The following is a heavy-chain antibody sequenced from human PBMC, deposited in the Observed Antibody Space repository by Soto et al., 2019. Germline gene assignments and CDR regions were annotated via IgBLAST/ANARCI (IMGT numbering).Heavy chain of an antibody. D-gene: IGHD1-26*01. Sequence: LEILSLAYSVCGGSIRSYYWIWIRQPAGKGVDCTGRIYTSGSTNYNPSLKSRVSMSVDTSKNKFSLKLSSVTAAATAVYYCARNSIVGTYYYGMDDWAQGTTDPDSS. CDR3: ARNSIVGTYYYGMDD. CDR1: GGSIRSYY. CDR2: IYTSGST. V-gene: IGHV4-4*07. J-gene: IGHJ6*02.